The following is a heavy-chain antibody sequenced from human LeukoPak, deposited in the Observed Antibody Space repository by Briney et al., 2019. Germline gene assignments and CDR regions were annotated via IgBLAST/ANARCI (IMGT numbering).Heavy chain of an antibody. CDR2: IYSSGNT. D-gene: IGHD1-26*01. Sequence: PSEPLSLPCSFSGDSISTYYWSWIRQSPGKGLEWIGHIYSSGNTDYNSSLKSRVTISVDTSKSQFSLRLSSVTATDTAVYYCARLRWQLVGPYFDYWGQGILVTVSS. CDR1: GDSISTYY. J-gene: IGHJ4*02. V-gene: IGHV4-59*01. CDR3: ARLRWQLVGPYFDY.